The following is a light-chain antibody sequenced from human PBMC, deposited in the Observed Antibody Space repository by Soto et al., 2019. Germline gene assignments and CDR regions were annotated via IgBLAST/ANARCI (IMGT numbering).Light chain of an antibody. CDR1: SSDVGGNNC. CDR2: DVS. V-gene: IGLV2-11*01. CDR3: CAYAGPLAPYV. Sequence: LTQPRSVSGSPGQSVTISCTGSSSDVGGNNCVSWYQQQPGRAPKLLISDVSQRPSGGPERFSGSKSGNTASLAISGLQAEDEADYYCCAYAGPLAPYVFGTGSKVTVL. J-gene: IGLJ1*01.